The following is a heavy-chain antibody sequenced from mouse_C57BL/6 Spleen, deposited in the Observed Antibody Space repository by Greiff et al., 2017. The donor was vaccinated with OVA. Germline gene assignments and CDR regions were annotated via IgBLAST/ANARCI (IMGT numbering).Heavy chain of an antibody. D-gene: IGHD4-1*01. V-gene: IGHV1-69*01. CDR2: IDPSDSYT. CDR1: GYTFTSYW. Sequence: QVQLQQPGAELVRPGSSVKLSCKASGYTFTSYWMDWVKQRPGQGLEWIGEIDPSDSYTNYNQKFKGKSTLTVDKSSSTAYMQLSSLTSEDSAVYYCARFETGFDYWGQGTTLTVSS. J-gene: IGHJ2*01. CDR3: ARFETGFDY.